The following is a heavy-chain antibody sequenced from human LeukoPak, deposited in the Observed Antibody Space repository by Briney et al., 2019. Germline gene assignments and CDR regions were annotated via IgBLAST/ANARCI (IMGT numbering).Heavy chain of an antibody. CDR2: IYYSGST. V-gene: IGHV4-39*07. J-gene: IGHJ4*02. Sequence: PSETLSLTCTVSGGSISSSSYYWGWIRQPPGKGLEWIGSIYYSGSTYYNPSLKSRVTISVDTSKNQFSLKLSSVTAADTAVYYCARDHIAVAGTDYWGQGTLVTVSS. CDR1: GGSISSSSYY. CDR3: ARDHIAVAGTDY. D-gene: IGHD6-19*01.